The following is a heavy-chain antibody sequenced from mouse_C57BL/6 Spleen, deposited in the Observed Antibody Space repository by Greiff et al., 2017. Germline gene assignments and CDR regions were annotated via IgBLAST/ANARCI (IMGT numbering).Heavy chain of an antibody. CDR3: ARRWVYYFDY. Sequence: QVQLQQPGAELVRPGSSVKLSCKASGYTFTSYWMDWVKQRPGQGLEWIGNIYPSDSETHYNQKFKDKATLTVDKSSSTAYMPLSSLTSEDSAVYYCARRWVYYFDYWGQGTTLTVSS. CDR2: IYPSDSET. CDR1: GYTFTSYW. D-gene: IGHD4-1*01. V-gene: IGHV1-61*01. J-gene: IGHJ2*01.